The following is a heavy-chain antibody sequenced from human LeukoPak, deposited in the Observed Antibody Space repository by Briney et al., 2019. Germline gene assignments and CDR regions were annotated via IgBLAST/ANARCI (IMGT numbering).Heavy chain of an antibody. Sequence: SQTLSLTCTVSGGSISSSSYHWGSIRQPPGKGLDWIGEINHSGSTNYNPSLKSRVTMSVDTSKNQFSLELSSVSAGDTAVYFCARSYCSGDCYSAFDIWSQGTTVVVSS. V-gene: IGHV4-39*07. D-gene: IGHD2-21*02. CDR2: INHSGST. CDR1: GGSISSSSYH. CDR3: ARSYCSGDCYSAFDI. J-gene: IGHJ3*02.